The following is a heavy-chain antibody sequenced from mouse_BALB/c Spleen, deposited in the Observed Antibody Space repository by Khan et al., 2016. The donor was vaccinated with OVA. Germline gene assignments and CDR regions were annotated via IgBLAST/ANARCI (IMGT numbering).Heavy chain of an antibody. D-gene: IGHD4-1*01. Sequence: EVQLQQSGPELVKPGASVKMSCKASGYIFTNYVLHWMKQKPGQGLEWIGYINPYNGGTKYNEKFKGKATLASDKSSITAYMELSSLTSEDSAVYYCARGNWQSYYFDYWGQGTTRTLAS. CDR1: GYIFTNYV. CDR2: INPYNGGT. V-gene: IGHV1S136*01. J-gene: IGHJ2*01. CDR3: ARGNWQSYYFDY.